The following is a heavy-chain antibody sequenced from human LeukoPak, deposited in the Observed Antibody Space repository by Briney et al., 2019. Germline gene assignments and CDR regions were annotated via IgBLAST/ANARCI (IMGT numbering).Heavy chain of an antibody. J-gene: IGHJ3*02. CDR2: IHYSGST. V-gene: IGHV4-31*03. CDR3: AREPLSLNYKI. D-gene: IGHD3-10*01. CDR1: GASISSGGYF. Sequence: ASETLSLTCTVSGASISSGGYFWSWVRQPPGKGLEWIGYIHYSGSTSYNPSLKSRITISVDTSKNQFSLKMSSVTAADAAVYYCAREPLSLNYKIGGKGKRAAVSS.